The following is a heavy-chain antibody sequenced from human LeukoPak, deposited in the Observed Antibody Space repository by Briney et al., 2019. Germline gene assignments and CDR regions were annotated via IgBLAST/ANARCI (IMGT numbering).Heavy chain of an antibody. CDR1: GFTFSSYS. J-gene: IGHJ4*02. V-gene: IGHV3-21*01. CDR2: ISSSSSYI. Sequence: KTGGSLRLSCAASGFTFSSYSMNWVCQAPGKGLEWVSSISSSSSYIYYADSVKGRFTISRDNAKNSLYLQMNSLRAEDTAVYYCATLRGYDSSGYSDWGQGTLVTVSS. D-gene: IGHD3-22*01. CDR3: ATLRGYDSSGYSD.